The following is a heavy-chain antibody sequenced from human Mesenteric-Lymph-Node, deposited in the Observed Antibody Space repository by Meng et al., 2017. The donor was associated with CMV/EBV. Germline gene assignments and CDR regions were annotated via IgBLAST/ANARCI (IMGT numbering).Heavy chain of an antibody. CDR2: INHSGST. J-gene: IGHJ3*02. CDR3: ARGYCSSTSCYRVPFAFDI. CDR1: GGSFSGYY. D-gene: IGHD2-2*01. V-gene: IGHV4-34*01. Sequence: SETLSLTCAVYGGSFSGYYWSWIRQPPGKGLEWIGEINHSGSTNYNPSLKSRVTISVDTSKNQFSLKLSSVTAADTAVYYCARGYCSSTSCYRVPFAFDIWGQGTMVTVSS.